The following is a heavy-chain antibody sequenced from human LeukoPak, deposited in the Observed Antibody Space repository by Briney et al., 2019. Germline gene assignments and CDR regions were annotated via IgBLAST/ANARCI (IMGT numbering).Heavy chain of an antibody. D-gene: IGHD6-13*01. Sequence: ASVKVSCKASGGTFSSYAISWVRQAPGQGLEWMGGIIPIFGTANYAQKFQGRVTITADESTSTAYMELSSLRSEDTAVYYCARGSSWYRYYYGMDVWGQGTTVTGSS. V-gene: IGHV1-69*13. J-gene: IGHJ6*02. CDR1: GGTFSSYA. CDR3: ARGSSWYRYYYGMDV. CDR2: IIPIFGTA.